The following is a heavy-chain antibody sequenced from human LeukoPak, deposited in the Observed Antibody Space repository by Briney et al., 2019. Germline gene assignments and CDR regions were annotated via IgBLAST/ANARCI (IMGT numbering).Heavy chain of an antibody. V-gene: IGHV1-8*01. CDR1: GYSFTNFD. CDR3: ARGPQWRGDYYYMDV. D-gene: IGHD6-19*01. Sequence: GASVPVSCKASGYSFTNFDINWVRQATGQGLEWMGWMNPNSGNKGYAQKFQGRVTMTMNTSITTAYMELSSLRSEDTAVYYCARGPQWRGDYYYMDVWGRGTTVTVSS. CDR2: MNPNSGNK. J-gene: IGHJ6*03.